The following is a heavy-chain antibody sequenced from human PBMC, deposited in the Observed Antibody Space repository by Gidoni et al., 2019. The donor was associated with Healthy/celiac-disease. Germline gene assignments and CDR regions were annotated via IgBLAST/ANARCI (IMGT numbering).Heavy chain of an antibody. Sequence: QVQLVQSGDEVKKPGASGKVSCKAAGYTVTSYAMHWVRQAHGQRLEWMGWINAGNGTTKYSQKFQGRVTITRDTSASTAYMELSSLRSDDTAVYYCARPRVYDFWSGYHPLYYFDYWGQGTLVTVSS. D-gene: IGHD3-3*01. CDR2: INAGNGTT. CDR3: ARPRVYDFWSGYHPLYYFDY. J-gene: IGHJ4*02. CDR1: GYTVTSYA. V-gene: IGHV1-3*01.